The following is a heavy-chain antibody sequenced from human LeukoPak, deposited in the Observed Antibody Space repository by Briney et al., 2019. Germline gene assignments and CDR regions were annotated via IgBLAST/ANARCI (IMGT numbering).Heavy chain of an antibody. Sequence: GGSLRLSCAVSGFTFSSYAMSWVRQAPGKGLEWVSGISGGGDSTHYADSVRGRFAISRDNSKNTVFLQMNSLRAEDTAVYYCATVKRDCSGGTCYSYDYWGQGTLVTVSS. D-gene: IGHD2-15*01. CDR3: ATVKRDCSGGTCYSYDY. CDR2: ISGGGDST. V-gene: IGHV3-23*01. J-gene: IGHJ4*02. CDR1: GFTFSSYA.